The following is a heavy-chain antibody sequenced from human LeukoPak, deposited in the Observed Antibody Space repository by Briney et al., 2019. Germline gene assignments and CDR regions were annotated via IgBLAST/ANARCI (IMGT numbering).Heavy chain of an antibody. D-gene: IGHD2-15*01. J-gene: IGHJ5*02. CDR3: ARGYCSGGSCYSVENWFDP. V-gene: IGHV1-2*06. Sequence: ASVKVSCKASGYTFTKYYMFWVRQAPGQGLEWMGRINPSSGGADYAQKFQGRVTMTRDTSISTAYMELSRLRSDDTAMYYCARGYCSGGSCYSVENWFDPWGQGTLVTVSS. CDR2: INPSSGGA. CDR1: GYTFTKYY.